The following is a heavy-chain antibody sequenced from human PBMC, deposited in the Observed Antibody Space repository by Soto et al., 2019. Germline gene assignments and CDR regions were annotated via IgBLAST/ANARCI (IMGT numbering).Heavy chain of an antibody. V-gene: IGHV3-48*02. CDR3: ARDNPLYDFWSGYYDY. CDR1: GFTFSSYS. CDR2: ISSSSSTI. D-gene: IGHD3-3*01. Sequence: GGSLRLSCAASGFTFSSYSMNWVRQAPGKGLEWVSYISSSSSTIYYADSVKGRFTISRDNAKNSLYLQMNSLRDEDTAVYYCARDNPLYDFWSGYYDYWGQGTLVTVSS. J-gene: IGHJ4*02.